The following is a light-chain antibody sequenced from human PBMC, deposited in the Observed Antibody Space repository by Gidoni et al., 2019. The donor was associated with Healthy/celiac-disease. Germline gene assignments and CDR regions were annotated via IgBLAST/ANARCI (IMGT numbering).Light chain of an antibody. CDR2: GES. Sequence: EIVMTHSPATLCVSPGESATLSCRSSQSVSSNLAWYQQKPGTAPRLLIYGESTSATVIPARFSGSGSGPQFTLTISSLQSEDFDVYYCQQYNTWPPNWMFGQGTQVDI. CDR1: QSVSSN. V-gene: IGKV3-15*01. CDR3: QQYNTWPPNWM. J-gene: IGKJ1*01.